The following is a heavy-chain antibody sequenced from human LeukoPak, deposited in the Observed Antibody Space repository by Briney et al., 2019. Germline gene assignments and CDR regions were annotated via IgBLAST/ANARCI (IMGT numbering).Heavy chain of an antibody. CDR1: ASTFSGNA. V-gene: IGHV1-69*13. J-gene: IGHJ4*02. D-gene: IGHD2-21*02. Sequence: SVKVSCKASASTFSGNAISWMRQAPGQGLEWMGGIIPIFGTASYAQKFQGRVTITADESTSTAYMELSSLRSEDTAVYYCAREFLIGGDPCWGQGTLVTVSS. CDR2: IIPIFGTA. CDR3: AREFLIGGDPC.